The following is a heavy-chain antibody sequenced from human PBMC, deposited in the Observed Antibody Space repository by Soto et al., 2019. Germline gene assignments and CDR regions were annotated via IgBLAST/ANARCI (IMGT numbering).Heavy chain of an antibody. CDR2: INHSGST. V-gene: IGHV4-34*01. CDR3: ARGLGSGGEDY. Sequence: SETLSLTCAVYGGSFSGYYWSWIRQPPGKGLEWIGEINHSGSTNYNPSLKSRVTISVDTSKNQFSLKLSSVTAADTAVYYCARGLGSGGEDYWGQGTLVTVSS. D-gene: IGHD2-21*01. J-gene: IGHJ4*02. CDR1: GGSFSGYY.